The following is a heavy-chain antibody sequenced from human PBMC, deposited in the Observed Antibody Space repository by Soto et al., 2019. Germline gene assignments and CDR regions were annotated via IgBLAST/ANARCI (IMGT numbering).Heavy chain of an antibody. Sequence: SVKVSCKASGGTFSSYTISWVRQAPGQGLEWMGRIIPILGIANYAQKFQGRVTITADKSTSTAYMELSSLRSEDTAVYYCERENYGGNLELGYWGQGTLVTFSS. V-gene: IGHV1-69*04. CDR2: IIPILGIA. J-gene: IGHJ4*02. CDR3: ERENYGGNLELGY. D-gene: IGHD4-17*01. CDR1: GGTFSSYT.